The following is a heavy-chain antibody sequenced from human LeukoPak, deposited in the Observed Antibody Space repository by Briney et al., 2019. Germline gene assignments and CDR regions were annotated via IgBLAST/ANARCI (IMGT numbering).Heavy chain of an antibody. CDR2: ISSSGYTI. J-gene: IGHJ4*02. Sequence: QPGGSLRLSCEASGFTFSHYEMNWVRQAPGKGPEWVSYISSSGYTIYYADSVKGRFTISRDNAKNSLYLQMNSLRAEDTAVYYCAREDRSSTSCYDPSVSDYWGQGTLVTVSS. CDR3: AREDRSSTSCYDPSVSDY. D-gene: IGHD2-2*01. CDR1: GFTFSHYE. V-gene: IGHV3-48*03.